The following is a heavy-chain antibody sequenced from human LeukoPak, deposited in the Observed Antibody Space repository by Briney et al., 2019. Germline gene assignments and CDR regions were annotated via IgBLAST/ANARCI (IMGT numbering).Heavy chain of an antibody. CDR3: ASRGYSSSWGYYYYYMDV. CDR1: GFTFSSYW. Sequence: GGSLRLSCAASGFTFSSYWMSWVRQAPGEGLEWVANIKQDGSEKYYVDSVKGRFTISRGDAKNSLYLQMNSLRAEDTAVYYCASRGYSSSWGYYYYYMDVWGKGTTVTVSS. J-gene: IGHJ6*03. V-gene: IGHV3-7*01. D-gene: IGHD6-6*01. CDR2: IKQDGSEK.